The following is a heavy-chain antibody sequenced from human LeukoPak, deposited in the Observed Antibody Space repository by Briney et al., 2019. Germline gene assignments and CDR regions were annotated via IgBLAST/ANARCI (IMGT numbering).Heavy chain of an antibody. V-gene: IGHV3-48*03. D-gene: IGHD5-24*01. Sequence: GGSLRLSYAASGFTFSSYEMNWVRQAPGKGLEWVSYISSSGSAMYYADSVKGRFTISRDNAKNSLYLQMNSLRAEDTAVYYCAREAADGYVFGEFDPWGQGTLVTVSS. CDR3: AREAADGYVFGEFDP. J-gene: IGHJ5*02. CDR1: GFTFSSYE. CDR2: ISSSGSAM.